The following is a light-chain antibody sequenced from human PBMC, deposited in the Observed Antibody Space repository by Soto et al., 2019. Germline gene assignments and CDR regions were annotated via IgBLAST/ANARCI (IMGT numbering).Light chain of an antibody. V-gene: IGLV2-14*03. Sequence: QFVLTQPASVSGSPGQSITISCTGTSSDIGAYNFVSWYQQHPGEAPKLMLYDVNIRPSGVSNRFSGSKSGNTASLTISGLQAEDEADYYCTSWTTSTTMIFGGGTKLTVL. CDR3: TSWTTSTTMI. CDR1: SSDIGAYNF. J-gene: IGLJ2*01. CDR2: DVN.